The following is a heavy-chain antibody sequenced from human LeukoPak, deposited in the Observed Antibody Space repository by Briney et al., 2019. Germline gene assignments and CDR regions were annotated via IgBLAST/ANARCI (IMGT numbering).Heavy chain of an antibody. CDR2: IKQDGSEK. CDR1: GFTFSSYW. D-gene: IGHD1-26*01. J-gene: IGHJ3*02. Sequence: GGSLRLSCSASGFTFSSYWMSWVRQAPGKELEWVANIKQDGSEKYYVDSVKGRSTISRDNAKNSLYLQMNSLRAEDTAVYYCAREWDDAFDIWGQGTMVTVSS. V-gene: IGHV3-7*01. CDR3: AREWDDAFDI.